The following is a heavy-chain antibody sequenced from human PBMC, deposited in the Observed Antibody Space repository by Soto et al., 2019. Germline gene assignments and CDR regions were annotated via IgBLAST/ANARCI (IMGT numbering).Heavy chain of an antibody. CDR1: GYTFTSYA. Sequence: ASVKVSCKASGYTFTSYAMHWVRQAPGQRREWMGWINAGNGNTKYSQKFQGRVTITRDTSASTAYMELSSLRSEDTAVYYCARDRSCSGGSCSVRYNWFDPWGQGXLVTVSS. V-gene: IGHV1-3*01. CDR2: INAGNGNT. J-gene: IGHJ5*02. D-gene: IGHD2-15*01. CDR3: ARDRSCSGGSCSVRYNWFDP.